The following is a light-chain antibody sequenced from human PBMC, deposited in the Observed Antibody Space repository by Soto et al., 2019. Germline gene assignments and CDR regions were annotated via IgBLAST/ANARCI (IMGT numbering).Light chain of an antibody. CDR3: QKYNSAPWT. CDR2: VAS. Sequence: DIQMTQSPSSLSASVGDRVTITCRASQGISNYLAWYQQQPGKDPKLLIYVASTFQSGVPYRFSGSGSGTDFTLTISSLQPEDVATYYCQKYNSAPWTFGQGTKVEIK. V-gene: IGKV1-27*01. J-gene: IGKJ1*01. CDR1: QGISNY.